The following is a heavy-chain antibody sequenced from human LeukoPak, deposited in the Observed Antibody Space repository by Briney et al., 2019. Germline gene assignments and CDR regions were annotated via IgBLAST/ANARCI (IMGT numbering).Heavy chain of an antibody. J-gene: IGHJ5*02. CDR2: ISTSGST. CDR3: ARGLSLDP. D-gene: IGHD4/OR15-4a*01. CDR1: GGSISSYY. Sequence: SETLSLTCTVSGGSISSYYWTWIRQPPGKGLEYIGYISTSGSTNYKSSLNSRVTISVVTSKHQVSLTLRSVTAADTAVYYCARGLSLDPWGQGTLVTVSS. V-gene: IGHV4-4*09.